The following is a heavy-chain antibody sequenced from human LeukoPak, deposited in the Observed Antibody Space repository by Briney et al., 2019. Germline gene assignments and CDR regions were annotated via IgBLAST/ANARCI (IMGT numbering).Heavy chain of an antibody. CDR3: AKGIGGGYSSGSAFDS. D-gene: IGHD6-19*01. J-gene: IGHJ4*02. CDR2: ISASGGST. Sequence: PGGSLRLSCAASGFTFSSYAMSWVRQAPGKGLEWVSTISASGGSTYYVDSVKGRFSISRDNSNNTLYLHMSSPRAEDTAIYYCAKGIGGGYSSGSAFDSWGQGTLVTVSS. V-gene: IGHV3-23*01. CDR1: GFTFSSYA.